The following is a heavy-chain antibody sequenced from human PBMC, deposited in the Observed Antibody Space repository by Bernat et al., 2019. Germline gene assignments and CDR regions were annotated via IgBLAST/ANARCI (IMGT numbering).Heavy chain of an antibody. CDR1: GFTFLSHW. CDR3: GRDPGWGALDL. J-gene: IGHJ3*01. CDR2: IKSDGSAK. D-gene: IGHD3-16*01. V-gene: IGHV3-7*03. Sequence: EVQLVQSGAALVQPGGSLRLSCAAFGFTFLSHWMCWLRQAPGKGLEWVANIKSDGSAKYYVDSVKGRFTISRDNVNNSLYLQMNSLRADDTAVYYWGRDPGWGALDLWGQGTMVTVSS.